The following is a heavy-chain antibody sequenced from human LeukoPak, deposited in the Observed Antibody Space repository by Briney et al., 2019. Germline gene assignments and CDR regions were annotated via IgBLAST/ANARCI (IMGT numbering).Heavy chain of an antibody. V-gene: IGHV4-4*02. Sequence: PSETLSLTCAVSGGSISSSNWWRWVRQPPGKGLEWIGGIYHSGSTNYNPSLKSRVTISVDKSKNQFSLKLSSVTAADTAVYYCARVSSGATTVDYWGQGTLVTVSS. CDR2: IYHSGST. J-gene: IGHJ4*02. CDR3: ARVSSGATTVDY. CDR1: GGSISSSNW. D-gene: IGHD1-26*01.